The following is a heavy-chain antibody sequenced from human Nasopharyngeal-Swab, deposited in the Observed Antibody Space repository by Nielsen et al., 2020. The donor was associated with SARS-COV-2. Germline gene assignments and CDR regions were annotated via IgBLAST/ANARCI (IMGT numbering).Heavy chain of an antibody. CDR3: ARGRRERAPRYYYYGMDV. Sequence: SETLSLTCAVYGGAFSGFYWSWIRQSPGEGLEWIGEINPSESTDYNPSLKSRVSMSVDTSKNQVFLNLRSVTAADTALYYCARGRRERAPRYYYYGMDVWGQGTTVTVS. CDR2: INPSEST. CDR1: GGAFSGFY. V-gene: IGHV4-34*01. D-gene: IGHD1-1*01. J-gene: IGHJ6*02.